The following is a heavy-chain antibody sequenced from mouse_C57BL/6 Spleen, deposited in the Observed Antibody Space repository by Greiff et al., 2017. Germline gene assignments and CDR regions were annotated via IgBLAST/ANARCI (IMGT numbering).Heavy chain of an antibody. J-gene: IGHJ3*01. CDR2: INPNNGGT. CDR1: GYTFTDYN. CDR3: ARSGLYDGYSAY. D-gene: IGHD2-3*01. Sequence: EVKLVESGPELVKPGASVKIPCKASGYTFTDYNMDWVKQSHGKSLEWIGDINPNNGGTIYNQKFKGKATLTVDKSSSTAYMELRSLTSEDTAVYYCARSGLYDGYSAYWGQGTLVTVSA. V-gene: IGHV1-18*01.